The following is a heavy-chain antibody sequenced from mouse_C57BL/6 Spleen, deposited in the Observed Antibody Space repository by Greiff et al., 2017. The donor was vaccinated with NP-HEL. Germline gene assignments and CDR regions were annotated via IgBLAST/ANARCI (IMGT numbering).Heavy chain of an antibody. J-gene: IGHJ2*01. D-gene: IGHD1-1*01. V-gene: IGHV1-64*01. CDR3: ARCRDYFGGDDY. CDR2: IHPNSGST. CDR1: GYTFTSYW. Sequence: QVQLKQPGAELVKPGASVKLSCKASGYTFTSYWMHWVKQRPGQGLEWIGMIHPNSGSTNYNEKFKSKATLTVDKSSSTAYMQLSSLTSEDSAVYYCARCRDYFGGDDYWGQGTTLTVSS.